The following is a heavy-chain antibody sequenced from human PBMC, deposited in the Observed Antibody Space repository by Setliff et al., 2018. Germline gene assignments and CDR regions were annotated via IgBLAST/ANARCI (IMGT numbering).Heavy chain of an antibody. CDR1: GFTFSSYA. V-gene: IGHV3-23*01. J-gene: IGHJ6*02. CDR2: ISNSGGST. D-gene: IGHD2-15*01. CDR3: TRDYGFCSGGSCSYYGMDV. Sequence: GGSLRLSCAASGFTFSSYAMSWVRQAPGKGLEWVSSISNSGGSTFYADSVKGRFTISRDNAKNSLYLQMNSLRAEDTAVYYCTRDYGFCSGGSCSYYGMDVWGQGTTVTVSS.